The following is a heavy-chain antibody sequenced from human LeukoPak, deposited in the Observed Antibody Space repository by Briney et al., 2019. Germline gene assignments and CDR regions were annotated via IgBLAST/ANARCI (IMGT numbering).Heavy chain of an antibody. CDR1: GGSISSSSYY. CDR3: ARGGGFGAYIQVDY. J-gene: IGHJ4*02. Sequence: PSETLSLTRTVSGGSISSSSYYWGWIRQPPGKGLEWIGSIYYSGSTYYNPSLKSRVTISVDTSKNQLSLDLSSVTTADTAVYFCARGGGFGAYIQVDYWGQGTLVTVSS. D-gene: IGHD3-10*01. CDR2: IYYSGST. V-gene: IGHV4-39*07.